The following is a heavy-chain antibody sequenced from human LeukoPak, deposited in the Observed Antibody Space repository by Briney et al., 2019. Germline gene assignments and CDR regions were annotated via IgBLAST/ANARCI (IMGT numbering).Heavy chain of an antibody. V-gene: IGHV4-30-2*01. J-gene: IGHJ2*01. CDR3: ARYSSTWPCWYFDL. CDR2: IYHSGST. CDR1: GGSISSGGYS. Sequence: PSQTLSLTCAVSGGSISSGGYSWSWIRQPPGKGLEWIGYIYHSGSTYYNPSLKSRVTISLDRSKNQFSLKLTSVTAADTAVYYCARYSSTWPCWYFDLWGRGTLVTVSS. D-gene: IGHD6-13*01.